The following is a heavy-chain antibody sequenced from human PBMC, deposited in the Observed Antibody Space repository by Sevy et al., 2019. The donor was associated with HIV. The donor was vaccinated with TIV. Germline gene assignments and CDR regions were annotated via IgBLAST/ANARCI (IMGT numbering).Heavy chain of an antibody. CDR3: ARGIGYCSGGSCYDRSYDAFDI. CDR2: INPSGGST. CDR1: GYTFTSYY. J-gene: IGHJ3*02. V-gene: IGHV1-46*01. Sequence: ASVKVSCKASGYTFTSYYMHWVRQAPGQGLEWMGIINPSGGSTSYAQKFQGRVTMTRDTSTGTVYMELSSLRSEDTAVYYCARGIGYCSGGSCYDRSYDAFDIWGQGTMVTVSS. D-gene: IGHD2-15*01.